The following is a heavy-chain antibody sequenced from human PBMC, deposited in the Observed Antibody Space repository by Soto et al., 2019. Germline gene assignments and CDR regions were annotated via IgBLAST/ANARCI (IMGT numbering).Heavy chain of an antibody. Sequence: EVQLVESGGGLVQPGGSLRLSCAASGFTFSDHYIDWVRQAPGKGLEWVGRTRKKANSYTTEYAASVKGRFTISRDESKNSLYLQMDSLKTEDTAVYNCARSGSSTSCYDYWGQGTLVTVSP. CDR1: GFTFSDHY. J-gene: IGHJ4*02. CDR3: ARSGSSTSCYDY. V-gene: IGHV3-72*01. CDR2: TRKKANSYTT. D-gene: IGHD2-2*01.